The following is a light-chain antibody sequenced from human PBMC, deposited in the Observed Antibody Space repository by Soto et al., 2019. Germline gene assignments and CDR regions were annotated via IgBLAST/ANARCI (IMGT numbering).Light chain of an antibody. CDR3: AAWDDGLNGSV. CDR1: SSNIGRNT. Sequence: QSVLTQPPSASGTPGQRVTISCSGSSSNIGRNTVNWYQQFPGTAPKLLIYSNDQRPSGVPDRFSASKSGTSASLAISGLQSEDEADYYCAAWDDGLNGSVFGTGTKVTVL. CDR2: SND. J-gene: IGLJ1*01. V-gene: IGLV1-44*01.